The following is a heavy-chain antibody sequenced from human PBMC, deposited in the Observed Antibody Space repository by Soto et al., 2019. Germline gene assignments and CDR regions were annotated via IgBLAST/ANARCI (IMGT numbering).Heavy chain of an antibody. Sequence: PSETLSLTGAVYGGSISGYYWSWILQPPGKGLEWIGEINHNGSTNYNPSLKSRVTISVDTSKNQSSLKLSSVTAADTAVYYCARGAGRSSGWYGYSFDYWGQGTMVTVSS. J-gene: IGHJ4*02. CDR3: ARGAGRSSGWYGYSFDY. D-gene: IGHD6-19*01. V-gene: IGHV4-34*01. CDR1: GGSISGYY. CDR2: INHNGST.